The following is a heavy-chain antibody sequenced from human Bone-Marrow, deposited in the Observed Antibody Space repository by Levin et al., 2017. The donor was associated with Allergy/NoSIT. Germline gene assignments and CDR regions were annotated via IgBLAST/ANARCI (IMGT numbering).Heavy chain of an antibody. CDR3: AREGSWSSTWLGNYYFDY. V-gene: IGHV3-23*01. Sequence: AFGFAFNNYAMSWVRQAPGKGLEWVSAISGSGGSTYYADSVKGRFTISRDNVKKSLYLQMNSLRGEDTAVYYCAREGSWSSTWLGNYYFDYWGQGTLVTVSS. CDR1: GFAFNNYA. J-gene: IGHJ4*02. CDR2: ISGSGGST. D-gene: IGHD6-13*01.